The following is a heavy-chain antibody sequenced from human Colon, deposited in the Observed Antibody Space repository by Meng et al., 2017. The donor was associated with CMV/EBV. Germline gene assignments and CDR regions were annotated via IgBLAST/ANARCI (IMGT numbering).Heavy chain of an antibody. CDR1: GFMYSSYW. V-gene: IGHV3-7*01. CDR2: IRQDGSEQ. Sequence: ETLSLTCAASGFMYSSYWMTWVRQAPGKGLEWVANIRQDGSEQDYLDSVRGRFTISRDNAKNSLHLQMSSLRAEDTAVYFCARGLDYFDWWGQGTPVTVSS. J-gene: IGHJ4*02. D-gene: IGHD3-16*01. CDR3: ARGLDYFDW.